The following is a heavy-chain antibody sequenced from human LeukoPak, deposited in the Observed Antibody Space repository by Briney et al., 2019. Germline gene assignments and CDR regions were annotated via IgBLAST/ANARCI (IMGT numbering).Heavy chain of an antibody. CDR3: AKGGGWAPST. Sequence: GGSLRLSCAASGFTFSSYAMSWVRQAPGKGLEWVSAISGSGGSTYYADSVKGRFTISRANYKNTLYLQMNSLSAEDTAVYYCAKGGGWAPSTWGQGALVTVSS. D-gene: IGHD3-16*01. CDR1: GFTFSSYA. CDR2: ISGSGGST. V-gene: IGHV3-23*01. J-gene: IGHJ5*02.